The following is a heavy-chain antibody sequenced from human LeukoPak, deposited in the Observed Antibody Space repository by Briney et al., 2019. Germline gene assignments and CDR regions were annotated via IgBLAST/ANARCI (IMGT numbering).Heavy chain of an antibody. Sequence: SETLSLTCTVSGGSINNYYWSWIRQAPGKGLEWIAYIYYRGTTNYNPSLKSRVTISVDTSKNQFSLKMYSVTAADTAVYYCARQYSDWISGREYFDYWGQGTLVTVSS. CDR3: ARQYSDWISGREYFDY. D-gene: IGHD3-10*01. V-gene: IGHV4-59*08. CDR1: GGSINNYY. J-gene: IGHJ4*02. CDR2: IYYRGTT.